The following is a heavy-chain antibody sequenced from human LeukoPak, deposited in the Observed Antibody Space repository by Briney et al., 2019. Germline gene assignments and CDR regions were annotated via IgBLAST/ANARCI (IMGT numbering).Heavy chain of an antibody. Sequence: SETLSLTCTVSGGSISSGGYYWSWIRQPPGKGLEWIGEINHSGSTNYNPSLKSRVTISVDTSKNQFSLKLSSVTAADTAVYYCARGINGGNSDGVYWGQGTLVTVSS. J-gene: IGHJ4*02. CDR3: ARGINGGNSDGVY. CDR1: GGSISSGGYY. CDR2: INHSGST. D-gene: IGHD4-23*01. V-gene: IGHV4-39*07.